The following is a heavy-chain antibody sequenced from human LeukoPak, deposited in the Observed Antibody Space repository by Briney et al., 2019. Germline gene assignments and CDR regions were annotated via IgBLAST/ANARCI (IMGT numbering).Heavy chain of an antibody. CDR3: ARGLHDYGDS. CDR1: GGSISNGLYY. Sequence: SETLSLTCTVSGGSISNGLYYWDWIRQPPGKGLERIGYINDFGTTSYNPSLKSRATLSIDTSKNRFSLTLTSVNAADTAIYFCARGLHDYGDSWGPGTLVIVSS. J-gene: IGHJ4*02. V-gene: IGHV4-61*01. CDR2: INDFGTT.